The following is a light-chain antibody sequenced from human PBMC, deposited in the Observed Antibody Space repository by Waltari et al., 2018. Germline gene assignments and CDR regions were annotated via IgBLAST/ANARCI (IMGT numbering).Light chain of an antibody. V-gene: IGLV1-47*02. CDR2: TNA. J-gene: IGLJ2*01. CDR1: SSNIGSNY. CDR3: AAWDDTLSAVV. Sequence: QSVLTQPPSTSGTPGQRVTISCSGSSSNIGSNYVYWYQHPPGTAPKRLIYTNAQRPSGVPDRFSGSKSGTSASLAISGLQSDDESDYFCAAWDDTLSAVVFGGGTKLTVL.